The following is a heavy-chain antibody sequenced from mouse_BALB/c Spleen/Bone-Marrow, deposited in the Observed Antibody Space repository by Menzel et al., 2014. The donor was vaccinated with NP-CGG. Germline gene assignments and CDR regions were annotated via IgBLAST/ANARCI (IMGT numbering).Heavy chain of an antibody. Sequence: EVQLQQSGAELAKPGASVKLSCTGSGFNIKDTFMHWVKQRPEQGLEWIGRIDPANGNTKYDPKFQGKATITADTSSNTAYLHLTSLTSEDTAVYYCTRGGDYWGQGTTLAVSS. CDR3: TRGGDY. J-gene: IGHJ2*01. V-gene: IGHV14-3*02. CDR1: GFNIKDTF. CDR2: IDPANGNT.